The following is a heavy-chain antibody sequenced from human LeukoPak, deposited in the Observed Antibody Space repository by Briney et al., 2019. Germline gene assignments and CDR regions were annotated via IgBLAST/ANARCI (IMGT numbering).Heavy chain of an antibody. J-gene: IGHJ4*02. D-gene: IGHD3-10*01. Sequence: SETLSLTCTVSAGSISSYYWSWIRQPPGKGLEWIGYIYYSGSTYYNPSLKSRVTISVDTSKNQFSLKLSSVTAADTAVYYCAEYGSGSYYIPGSFDYWGQGTLVTVSS. CDR3: AEYGSGSYYIPGSFDY. V-gene: IGHV4-59*04. CDR2: IYYSGST. CDR1: AGSISSYY.